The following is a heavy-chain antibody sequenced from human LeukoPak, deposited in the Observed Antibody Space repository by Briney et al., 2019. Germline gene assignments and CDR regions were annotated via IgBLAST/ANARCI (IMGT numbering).Heavy chain of an antibody. CDR1: GFTFSNYW. Sequence: GGSLRLSCAASGFTFSNYWMTWVRQAPGKGLEWVAVISYDGSNKYYADSVKGRFTISRDNSKNTLYLQMNTLRPEDTAVYYCTREAPLYYFDYWGQGTLVTVSS. CDR2: ISYDGSNK. CDR3: TREAPLYYFDY. J-gene: IGHJ4*02. V-gene: IGHV3-30*03.